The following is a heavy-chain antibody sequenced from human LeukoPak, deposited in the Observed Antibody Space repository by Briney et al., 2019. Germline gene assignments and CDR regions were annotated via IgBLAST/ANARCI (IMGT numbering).Heavy chain of an antibody. D-gene: IGHD3-22*01. Sequence: GGSLRLSCAASGFTFSSYRMHWVRQAPGKGLVWVSRLNSDGSSTGYADSVRGRFTISRDNAENTAYLQMNSLRAEDTAVYYCARSGPPRTYDSSGYSDYWGQGTLVTVSS. CDR3: ARSGPPRTYDSSGYSDY. J-gene: IGHJ4*02. V-gene: IGHV3-74*01. CDR1: GFTFSSYR. CDR2: LNSDGSST.